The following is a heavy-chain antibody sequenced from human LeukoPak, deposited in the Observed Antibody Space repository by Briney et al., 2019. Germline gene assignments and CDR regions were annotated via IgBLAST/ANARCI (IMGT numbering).Heavy chain of an antibody. CDR1: GFTFDDYA. CDR3: AKDGFRLGSREGQLRVMDY. Sequence: GGSLRLSCAASGFTFDDYAMHWVRQAPGKGLEWVSLISWDGGSTYYADSVKGRFTISRHNSKNSLYLQMNSLRAEDTALYYCAKDGFRLGSREGQLRVMDYWGQGTLVTVSS. V-gene: IGHV3-43D*03. D-gene: IGHD6-13*01. J-gene: IGHJ4*02. CDR2: ISWDGGST.